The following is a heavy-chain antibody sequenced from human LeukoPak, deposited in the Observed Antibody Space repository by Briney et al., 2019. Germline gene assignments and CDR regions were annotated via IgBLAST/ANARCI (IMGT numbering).Heavy chain of an antibody. J-gene: IGHJ2*01. CDR1: GGSINSYY. Sequence: PSETLSLTCTVSGGSINSYYWSWIRQPPGMGLEWIGCIYYSGSTNYNPSLKSRVTISVDTSKDQFSLRLTSVTAADTAVYNCARSFLGDWYFDLWGRGTLVTVSS. CDR2: IYYSGST. V-gene: IGHV4-59*01. CDR3: ARSFLGDWYFDL. D-gene: IGHD1-26*01.